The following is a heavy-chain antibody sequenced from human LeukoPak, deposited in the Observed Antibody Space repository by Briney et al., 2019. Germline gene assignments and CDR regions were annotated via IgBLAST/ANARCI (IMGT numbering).Heavy chain of an antibody. Sequence: SETLSLTCTVSGGSVSSDTYYWSWIRQPPGKGLEWIGYIHYSGTTNYNPSLKSRVTISVDTSKNQFSLKLSSVTAADTAIYYCARLISFHDAFDIWGQGTLVTVSS. V-gene: IGHV4-61*01. D-gene: IGHD2-8*01. CDR1: GGSVSSDTYY. CDR3: ARLISFHDAFDI. J-gene: IGHJ3*02. CDR2: IHYSGTT.